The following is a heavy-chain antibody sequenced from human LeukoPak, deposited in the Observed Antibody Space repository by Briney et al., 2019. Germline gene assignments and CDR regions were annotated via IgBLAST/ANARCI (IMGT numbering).Heavy chain of an antibody. V-gene: IGHV2-70*11. D-gene: IGHD6-6*01. CDR1: GFSLTNGGMC. CDR2: IDWDDDE. CDR3: ARIARGSNWFDP. J-gene: IGHJ5*02. Sequence: ESGPALVKPTQTLTLTCTFSGFSLTNGGMCVSWIRQPPGKALEWLARIDWDDDEYYSTSLRTRLTISKDTSKNQVVLTMTNMDPVDTATYYCARIARGSNWFDPWGQGTLVTVSS.